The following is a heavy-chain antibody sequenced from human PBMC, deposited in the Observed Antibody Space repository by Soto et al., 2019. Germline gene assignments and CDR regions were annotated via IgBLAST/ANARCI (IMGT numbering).Heavy chain of an antibody. J-gene: IGHJ3*02. CDR3: ARHYGDYGVI. V-gene: IGHV5-51*01. D-gene: IGHD4-17*01. CDR1: GYSFTGYW. CDR2: IYPGDSDT. Sequence: RGESLKISWKGSGYSFTGYWIAWVRQMPGQGLEWMGIIYPGDSDTRYSPSFQGQVTISADKSISTAYLQWNSLKASDTAMYYCARHYGDYGVIWGQGTMVTVSS.